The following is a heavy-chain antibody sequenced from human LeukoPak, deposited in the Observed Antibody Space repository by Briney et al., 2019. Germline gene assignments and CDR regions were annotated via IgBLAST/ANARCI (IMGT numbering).Heavy chain of an antibody. Sequence: QAGGSLRLSCAASGFTFSIYGMSWVSQAPGKGLKWVSVVADIGDSTIYADSVKGRFFISRDNSKNTVYLQMNSLRGEDTALYYCAKDSYTLIRGVGSDHGFDVWGQGTMVTVS. CDR1: GFTFSIYG. D-gene: IGHD3-10*01. V-gene: IGHV3-23*01. CDR3: AKDSYTLIRGVGSDHGFDV. J-gene: IGHJ3*01. CDR2: VADIGDST.